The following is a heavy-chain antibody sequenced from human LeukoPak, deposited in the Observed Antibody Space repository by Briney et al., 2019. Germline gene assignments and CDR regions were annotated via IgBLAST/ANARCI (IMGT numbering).Heavy chain of an antibody. CDR3: ARHGVTDYDILTGYHPYYGMDV. V-gene: IGHV4-34*01. Sequence: SETLSLTCAVYGGPFSGYCWSWIRQPPGKGLEWIGEINHSGSTNYNPSLKSRVTISVDTSKNQFSLKLSSVTAADTAVYYCARHGVTDYDILTGYHPYYGMDVWGQGTTVTVSS. CDR2: INHSGST. D-gene: IGHD3-9*01. CDR1: GGPFSGYC. J-gene: IGHJ6*02.